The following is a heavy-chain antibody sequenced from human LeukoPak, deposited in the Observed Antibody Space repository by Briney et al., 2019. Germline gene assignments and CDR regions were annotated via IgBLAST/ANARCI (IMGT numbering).Heavy chain of an antibody. CDR1: GGSISSYY. CDR3: ARGARIQLWLRSRPDFDY. CDR2: IYTSGST. Sequence: SETLSLTCTVSGGSISSYYWSWIRQPAGKGLEWIGRIYTSGSTNYNPSLKSRVTISVDTSKNQFSLKLSSVTAADTAVYYSARGARIQLWLRSRPDFDYWGQGTLVTVSS. J-gene: IGHJ4*02. D-gene: IGHD5-18*01. V-gene: IGHV4-4*07.